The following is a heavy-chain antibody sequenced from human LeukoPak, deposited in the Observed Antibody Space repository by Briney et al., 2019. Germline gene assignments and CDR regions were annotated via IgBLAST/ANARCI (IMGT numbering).Heavy chain of an antibody. D-gene: IGHD5-18*01. CDR3: ARGGVDTAMVDYYYYGMDV. Sequence: SETLSLTCTVSGGSISSGSYYWSWIRQPAGKGLEWIGRIYTSGSTNYNPSLKSRVTISVDTSKNQFSLKLSSVTAADTAVYYCARGGVDTAMVDYYYYGMDVWGQGTTVTVSS. V-gene: IGHV4-61*02. J-gene: IGHJ6*02. CDR1: GGSISSGSYY. CDR2: IYTSGST.